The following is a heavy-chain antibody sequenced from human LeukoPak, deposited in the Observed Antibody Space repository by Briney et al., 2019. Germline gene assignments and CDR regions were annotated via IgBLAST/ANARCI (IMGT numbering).Heavy chain of an antibody. CDR1: GFTFSTYT. J-gene: IGHJ4*02. Sequence: GGSLRLSCAASGFTFSTYTMNWVRQAPGKGLEWVSPITSSSRYIYYADSVKGRFTISRDNAKNSLYLQMNSLRAEDTAVYYCARHVVAVGFDYWGQGTLVTVSS. CDR3: ARHVVAVGFDY. CDR2: ITSSSRYI. D-gene: IGHD3-22*01. V-gene: IGHV3-21*01.